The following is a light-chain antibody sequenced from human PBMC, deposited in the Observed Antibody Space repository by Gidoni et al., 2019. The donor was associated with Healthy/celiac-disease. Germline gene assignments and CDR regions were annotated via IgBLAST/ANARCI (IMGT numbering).Light chain of an antibody. CDR1: QSVSSY. CDR2: DAS. CDR3: QQRSNWPPS. Sequence: EIVLTQSQATLYLSPGERATLSCRASQSVSSYLAWYQQKPGQAPRLLIYDASNRATGIPAGFSGSGSGTDFTLTISSLGPEDFAVYYCQQRSNWPPSFGQGTKVEIK. V-gene: IGKV3-11*01. J-gene: IGKJ1*01.